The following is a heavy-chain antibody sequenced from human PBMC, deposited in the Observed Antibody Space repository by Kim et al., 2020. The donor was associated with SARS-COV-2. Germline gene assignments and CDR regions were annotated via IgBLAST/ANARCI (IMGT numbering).Heavy chain of an antibody. D-gene: IGHD6-13*01. CDR3: AKEDGNSLRDYFDY. Sequence: YADSVKGRFTISRDNSKNTLSLQMNSLRAEDTAVYYCAKEDGNSLRDYFDYWGQGTLVTVSS. V-gene: IGHV3-23*01. J-gene: IGHJ4*02.